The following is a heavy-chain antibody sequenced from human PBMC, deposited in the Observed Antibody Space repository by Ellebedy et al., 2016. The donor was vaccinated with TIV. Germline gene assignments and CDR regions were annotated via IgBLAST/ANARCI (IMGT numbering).Heavy chain of an antibody. CDR3: ARLRVGASMPTDY. Sequence: MPSETLSLTCTVSGGSISSGGYYWSWIRQHPGKGLEWIGSIYYSGETFYNPSLKSRATVSSEKSMNRFSLRLTSVTAADTAVYYCARLRVGASMPTDYWGPGTLVTVSS. CDR2: IYYSGET. D-gene: IGHD1-26*01. J-gene: IGHJ4*01. CDR1: GGSISSGGYY. V-gene: IGHV4-31*03.